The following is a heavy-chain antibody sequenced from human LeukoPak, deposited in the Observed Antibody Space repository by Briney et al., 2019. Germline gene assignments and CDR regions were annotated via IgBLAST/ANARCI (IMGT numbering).Heavy chain of an antibody. V-gene: IGHV3-23*01. CDR3: AKGVTMVRGVIIKTYYYGMDV. CDR2: ISGSGGST. Sequence: GGSLRLSCAASGFTFSSYAMSWVRQAPGKGLEWVSAISGSGGSTYYADSVKGRLTISRDNSKNTLYLQMNRLRAEDTAVYYCAKGVTMVRGVIIKTYYYGMDVWGQGTTVTVSS. D-gene: IGHD3-10*01. J-gene: IGHJ6*02. CDR1: GFTFSSYA.